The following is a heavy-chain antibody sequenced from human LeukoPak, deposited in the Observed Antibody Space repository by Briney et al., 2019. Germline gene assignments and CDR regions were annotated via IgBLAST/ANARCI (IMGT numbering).Heavy chain of an antibody. CDR3: VREAYEYHFDY. CDR2: ISSRSLYI. CDR1: GFTFSDYS. V-gene: IGHV3-21*06. D-gene: IGHD5-12*01. Sequence: PGGSLRLSCAASGFTFSDYSMNWVRQAPGKGLEWVSYISSRSLYINYADSVKGRFTVSRDNAKNSLFLQMNSLRAEDTAVYYCVREAYEYHFDYWGQGTLVTVSS. J-gene: IGHJ4*02.